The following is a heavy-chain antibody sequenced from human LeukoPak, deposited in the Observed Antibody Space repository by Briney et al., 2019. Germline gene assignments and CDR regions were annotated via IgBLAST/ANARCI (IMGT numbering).Heavy chain of an antibody. J-gene: IGHJ4*02. CDR3: ARRYYDSSGYDY. V-gene: IGHV3-21*06. D-gene: IGHD3-22*01. Sequence: GGSLRLSCAASGFTFSSYEMNWVRQAPGRGLEWVSSIGSSSSDIYYADSVKGRFAISRDNAKNSLYLQMNNLRAEDTAVYYCARRYYDSSGYDYWGQGTLVTVSS. CDR2: IGSSSSDI. CDR1: GFTFSSYE.